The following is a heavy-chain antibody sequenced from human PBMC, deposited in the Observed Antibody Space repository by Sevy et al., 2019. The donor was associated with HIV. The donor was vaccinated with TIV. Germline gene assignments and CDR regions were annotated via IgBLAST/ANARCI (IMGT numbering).Heavy chain of an antibody. D-gene: IGHD5-18*01. CDR1: GFTFSSYW. CDR3: VREGLGGFSYSLDC. Sequence: GGSLRLSCAASGFTFSSYWMSWVSQAPGKGLESVATMKQDGSEKYYVDSVKGRFTISRDNAKHSLYLQMHSLSAEDTAVYYCVREGLGGFSYSLDCWGQGTLVTVSS. J-gene: IGHJ4*02. CDR2: MKQDGSEK. V-gene: IGHV3-7*01.